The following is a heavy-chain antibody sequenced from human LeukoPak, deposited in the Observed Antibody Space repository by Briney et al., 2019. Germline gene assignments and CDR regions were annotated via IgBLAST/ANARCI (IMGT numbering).Heavy chain of an antibody. J-gene: IGHJ4*02. CDR3: ARGSPYCSSTSCYLDY. D-gene: IGHD2-2*01. Sequence: PSETLSLTCAVYGGSFSGYYWSWIRQPPGKGLEWIGDINHSGSTNYNPSLKSRVTISVDTSKNQFSLKLSSVTAADTAMYYCARGSPYCSSTSCYLDYWGQGTLVTVSS. CDR1: GGSFSGYY. CDR2: INHSGST. V-gene: IGHV4-34*01.